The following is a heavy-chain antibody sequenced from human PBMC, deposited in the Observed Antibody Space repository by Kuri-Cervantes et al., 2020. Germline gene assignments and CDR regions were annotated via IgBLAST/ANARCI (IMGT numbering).Heavy chain of an antibody. CDR2: INPNSGGT. CDR1: GGTFSSYA. CDR3: ATSLTQPRDCSSTSCYFDY. V-gene: IGHV1-2*02. D-gene: IGHD2-2*01. J-gene: IGHJ4*02. Sequence: ASVKVSCKASGGTFSSYAISWVRQAPGQGLEWMGWINPNSGGTNYAQKFQGRVTMTRDTSICTAYMELSRLRSDDTAVYYCATSLTQPRDCSSTSCYFDYWGQGTLVTVSS.